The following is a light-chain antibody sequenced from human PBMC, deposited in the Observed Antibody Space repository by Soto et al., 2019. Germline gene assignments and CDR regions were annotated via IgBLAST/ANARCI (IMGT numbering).Light chain of an antibody. CDR3: QQYNNWPPWT. CDR2: GAS. V-gene: IGKV3-15*01. Sequence: EIVMTQSPATLSVSPGERATLSCRASQSVGRNLAWYQQKPGQSPRLLVYGASTRATGITARFSGSGSGTDFTLTISSLQSEDFAVYYCQQYNNWPPWTFGQGTKVDIK. J-gene: IGKJ1*01. CDR1: QSVGRN.